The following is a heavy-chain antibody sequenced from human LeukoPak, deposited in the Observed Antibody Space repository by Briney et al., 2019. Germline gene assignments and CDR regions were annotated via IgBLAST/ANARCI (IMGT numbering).Heavy chain of an antibody. V-gene: IGHV4-34*01. D-gene: IGHD5-24*01. CDR3: ASVEMATTNFEY. Sequence: TSETLSLTCAVYGGSFSGYYWSWIRQPPGKGLEWIGEISHSESTNYNPSLKSRVTISVDTSKNQLSLKLSSVTAADTAVYYCASVEMATTNFEYWGQGTLVTVSS. CDR2: ISHSEST. J-gene: IGHJ4*02. CDR1: GGSFSGYY.